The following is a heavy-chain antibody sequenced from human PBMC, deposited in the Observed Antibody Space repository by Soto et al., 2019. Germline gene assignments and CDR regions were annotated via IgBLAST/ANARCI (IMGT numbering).Heavy chain of an antibody. D-gene: IGHD6-19*01. Sequence: SGPTLVNPTQTLTLTCTFSGFSLSTSGMCVSWIRQPPGKALEWLALIDWDDDKYYSTSLKTRLTISKDTSKNQVVLAMTNMDPVDTATYYCARVYSSGWAFDYWGQGTLVTVSS. CDR3: ARVYSSGWAFDY. CDR2: IDWDDDK. J-gene: IGHJ4*02. CDR1: GFSLSTSGMC. V-gene: IGHV2-70*01.